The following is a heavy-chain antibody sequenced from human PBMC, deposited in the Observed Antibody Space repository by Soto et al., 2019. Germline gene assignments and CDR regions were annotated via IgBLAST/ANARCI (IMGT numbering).Heavy chain of an antibody. Sequence: GESLKISCAASGFTFSSYWMSWVRQAPGKGLEWVANIKQDGSDEYYVDSVKGRFTISRDNAKNSLYLQMNSLRAEDTAVYYCARGRTGFSSSAHYFDYWGQGTLVTVSS. D-gene: IGHD6-19*01. J-gene: IGHJ4*02. CDR3: ARGRTGFSSSAHYFDY. V-gene: IGHV3-7*01. CDR1: GFTFSSYW. CDR2: IKQDGSDE.